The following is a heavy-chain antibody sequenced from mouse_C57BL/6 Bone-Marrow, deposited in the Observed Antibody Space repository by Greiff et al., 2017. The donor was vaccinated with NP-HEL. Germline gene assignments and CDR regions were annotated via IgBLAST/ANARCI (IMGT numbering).Heavy chain of an antibody. J-gene: IGHJ2*01. CDR2: IDPSDSYT. CDR1: GYTFTSYW. CDR3: ARSSYYGSPFDY. V-gene: IGHV1-50*01. D-gene: IGHD1-1*01. Sequence: QVQLQQPGAELVKPGASVKLSCKASGYTFTSYWMQWVKQRPGQGLAWIGEIDPSDSYTNYTQKFQGKATLTVDTSSSTAYMQLSSLTSEDSAVYYCARSSYYGSPFDYWGQGTTLTVSS.